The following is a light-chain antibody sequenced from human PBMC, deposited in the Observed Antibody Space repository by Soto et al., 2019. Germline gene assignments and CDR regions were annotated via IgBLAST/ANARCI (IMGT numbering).Light chain of an antibody. CDR1: QSVSSSF. Sequence: EVVLTQSPGTLSLSPGDRATLSCRASQSVSSSFLAWYLQKPGQAPRLLIYSTSSRATGIPDRFSGSASGTDFPLTIRRLEPEDFAVYYCQQYGSSPWTFGQGTRVEIK. J-gene: IGKJ1*01. CDR2: STS. V-gene: IGKV3-20*01. CDR3: QQYGSSPWT.